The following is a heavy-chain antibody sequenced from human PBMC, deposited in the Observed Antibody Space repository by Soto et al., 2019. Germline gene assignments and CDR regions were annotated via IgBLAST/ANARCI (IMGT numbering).Heavy chain of an antibody. V-gene: IGHV3-72*01. D-gene: IGHD6-19*01. J-gene: IGHJ4*02. Sequence: EVQLVESGGGLVQPGGSLRLSCAASGFTLSDHYRDWVRQAPGKGLEWVGRTRNKANSYTTEYAASVKGRFTISRDDSENSLYLHMNSLKTEDTAVYYCTRYSYSSGWYLDYWGQGTLVTVSS. CDR1: GFTLSDHY. CDR3: TRYSYSSGWYLDY. CDR2: TRNKANSYTT.